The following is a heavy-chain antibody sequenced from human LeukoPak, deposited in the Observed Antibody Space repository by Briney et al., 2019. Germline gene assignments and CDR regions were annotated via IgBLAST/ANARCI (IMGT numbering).Heavy chain of an antibody. CDR2: IIPALGIA. Sequence: GASVKVSCKASGYTFTSYGISWVRQAPGQGLEWMGRIIPALGIANTARRFQGRVAITADKSTSTAFLELSSLTSEDTAVYFCATGLYCSSTSCYRFSKFDPWGQGTLVTVSS. CDR3: ATGLYCSSTSCYRFSKFDP. D-gene: IGHD2-2*02. V-gene: IGHV1-69*04. CDR1: GYTFTSYG. J-gene: IGHJ5*02.